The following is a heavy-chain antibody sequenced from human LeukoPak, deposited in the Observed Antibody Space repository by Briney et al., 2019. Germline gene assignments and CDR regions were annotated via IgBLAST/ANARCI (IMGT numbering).Heavy chain of an antibody. CDR3: ARGRPSITILGVDI. J-gene: IGHJ3*02. CDR1: GFTFSSYS. V-gene: IGHV3-21*01. Sequence: GGSLRLSCAASGFTFSSYSMNWVRQAPGKGLEWVSSISSSSSYIYYADSVKGRFTISRDNAKNSLYLQMNSLRAEDTAVYYCARGRPSITILGVDIWGQGTMVTVSS. CDR2: ISSSSSYI. D-gene: IGHD3-3*01.